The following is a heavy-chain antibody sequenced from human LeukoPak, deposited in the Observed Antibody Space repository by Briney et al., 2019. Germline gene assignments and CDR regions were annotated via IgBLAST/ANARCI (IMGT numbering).Heavy chain of an antibody. V-gene: IGHV4-59*01. CDR3: ARDPRGSGSADY. Sequence: SETLSLACTVSGGSISSYHWSWIRQPPGKGLEWIGYIYYSGSTKYNPSLKSRVTISVDTSKNQFSLKLSSVTAADTAVYYCARDPRGSGSADYWGQGTLVTVSS. D-gene: IGHD3-10*01. CDR2: IYYSGST. CDR1: GGSISSYH. J-gene: IGHJ4*02.